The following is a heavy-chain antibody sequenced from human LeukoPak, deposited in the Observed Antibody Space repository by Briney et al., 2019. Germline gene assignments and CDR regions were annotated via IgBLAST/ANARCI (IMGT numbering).Heavy chain of an antibody. CDR1: GFTFSSYA. Sequence: GGSLRLSCAASGFTFSSYAMSWVRQAPGKGLEWVSAISGSGGSTYYADSVKGRFTISRDNSKNTLYLQMNSLRAEDTAVYYCARGGSIVLMVYWGQGTLVTVSS. D-gene: IGHD2-8*01. J-gene: IGHJ4*02. V-gene: IGHV3-23*01. CDR2: ISGSGGST. CDR3: ARGGSIVLMVY.